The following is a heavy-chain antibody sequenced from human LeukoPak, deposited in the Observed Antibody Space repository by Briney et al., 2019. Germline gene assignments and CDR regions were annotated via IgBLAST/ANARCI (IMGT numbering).Heavy chain of an antibody. D-gene: IGHD5-12*01. V-gene: IGHV4-31*03. CDR1: GDSISSGGNY. CDR2: IYYSGST. Sequence: SETLSLTCTVSGDSISSGGNYWRWLRQQPGKGLEWIDYIYYSGSTYYNPSLKSRLTISVDTSNNQFSLKLSSVTAADTAVYYCARWGNSGYASGYFDYWGQGTLVTVSS. CDR3: ARWGNSGYASGYFDY. J-gene: IGHJ4*02.